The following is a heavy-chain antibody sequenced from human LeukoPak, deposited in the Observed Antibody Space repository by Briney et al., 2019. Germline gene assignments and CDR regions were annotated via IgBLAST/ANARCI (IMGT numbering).Heavy chain of an antibody. CDR3: ARARGRAGARFDY. Sequence: SETLSFTCAVYGGSFSDYYWSWIRQPPGEGLEWIGEINHGGTANYNPSLKSRVTISVDTSKNQFSLKLNSVTAADTAVYYCARARGRAGARFDYWGQGTLVTVSS. V-gene: IGHV4-34*01. J-gene: IGHJ4*02. D-gene: IGHD1-26*01. CDR2: INHGGTA. CDR1: GGSFSDYY.